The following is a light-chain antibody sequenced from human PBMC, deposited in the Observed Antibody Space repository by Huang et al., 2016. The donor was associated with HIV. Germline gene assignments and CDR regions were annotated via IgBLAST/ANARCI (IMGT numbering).Light chain of an antibody. CDR3: QQRNNWPPWT. V-gene: IGKV3-11*01. CDR2: DAS. CDR1: QSIGSY. Sequence: EIVLTQSPATLSLSPGEGATLSCRASQSIGSYLAWYQQRPGQAPRLLIYDASIRATGSPARFSGRGSGTDFTLTISGLEPEDFAVYYCQQRNNWPPWTFGQGTKVELK. J-gene: IGKJ1*01.